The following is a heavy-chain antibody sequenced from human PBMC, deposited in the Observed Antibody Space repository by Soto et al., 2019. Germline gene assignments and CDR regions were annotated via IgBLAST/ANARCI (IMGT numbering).Heavy chain of an antibody. J-gene: IGHJ6*02. CDR1: GGSISSYY. CDR2: IYYSGST. Sequence: SETLSLTCTVSGGSISSYYWSWIRQPPGKGLEWIGYIYYSGSTNYNPSLKSRVTISVDTSKNQFSLKLSSVTAADTAVYYCGRGGNSKYKYYYYYGMDVWGQGTTVTAP. D-gene: IGHD1-20*01. CDR3: GRGGNSKYKYYYYYGMDV. V-gene: IGHV4-59*01.